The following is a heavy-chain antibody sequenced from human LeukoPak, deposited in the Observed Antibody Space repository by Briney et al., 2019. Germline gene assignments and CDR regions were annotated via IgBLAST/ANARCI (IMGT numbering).Heavy chain of an antibody. CDR3: ARSQWVRGASYYFDY. D-gene: IGHD3-10*01. Sequence: PGGSLRLSCAASGITVSSKYTSSVRQAPGKGLEWVSYISSSGTTMYYADSVKGRFTISRDNAKNSLYLQMNSLRDEDTAVYSCARSQWVRGASYYFDYWGQGALVTVSS. CDR2: ISSSGTTM. V-gene: IGHV3-48*02. J-gene: IGHJ4*02. CDR1: GITVSSKY.